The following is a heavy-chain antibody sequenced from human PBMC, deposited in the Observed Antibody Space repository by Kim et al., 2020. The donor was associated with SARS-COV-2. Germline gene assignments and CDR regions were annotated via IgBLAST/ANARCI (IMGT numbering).Heavy chain of an antibody. V-gene: IGHV3-49*03. CDR2: IRSKAYGGTT. D-gene: IGHD3-9*01. CDR1: GFTFGDYA. CDR3: TRFDILTGYSFDY. Sequence: GGSLRLSCTASGFTFGDYAMSWFRQAPGKGLEWVGFIRSKAYGGTTEYAASVKGRFTISRDDSKSIAYLQMNSLKTEDTAVYYCTRFDILTGYSFDYWGQGTLVTVSS. J-gene: IGHJ4*02.